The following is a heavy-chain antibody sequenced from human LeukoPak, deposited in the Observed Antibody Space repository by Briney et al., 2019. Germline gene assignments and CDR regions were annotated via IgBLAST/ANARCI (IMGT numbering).Heavy chain of an antibody. CDR1: GYTFTGYY. D-gene: IGHD6-13*01. CDR3: ALGASLAALGTSWFDP. V-gene: IGHV1-2*02. J-gene: IGHJ5*02. CDR2: INPNSGGT. Sequence: ASVKVSCKASGYTFTGYYMHWVRQAPGQGLEWMGWINPNSGGTKYAQKFQGRVTMTRDTSISTAYMELSRLRFDDTAVYYCALGASLAALGTSWFDPWGQGTLVTVSS.